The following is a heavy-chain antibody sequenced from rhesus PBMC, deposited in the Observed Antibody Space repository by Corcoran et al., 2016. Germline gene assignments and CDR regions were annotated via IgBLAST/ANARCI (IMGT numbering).Heavy chain of an antibody. D-gene: IGHD3-3*01. V-gene: IGHV4S10*01. CDR1: GCSISDSYR. J-gene: IGHJ4*01. CDR3: ARGITIFGLVIIPYFDY. Sequence: QVQLPESGPGVVKPSETLSLTCAVSGCSISDSYRWSWIRQPPGKGLEWIGHIAGRAPSTNSNPHLSIRVTISKDTSQKQFSLKLSSVTAADTAVYYCARGITIFGLVIIPYFDYWGQGVLVTVSS. CDR2: IAGRAPST.